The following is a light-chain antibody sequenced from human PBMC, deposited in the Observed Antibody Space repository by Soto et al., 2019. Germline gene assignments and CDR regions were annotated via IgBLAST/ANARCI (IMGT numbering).Light chain of an antibody. V-gene: IGKV2-28*01. Sequence: DIVMTQSPLSLPVTPGEPASISCRSSQSLLHSNGYNYLDWYLQKPGQSPQLLIYLGSNRASGVPHWFSCDGSGADFTLKISRVEAEDVGVYYCLQALRTYTFGQGTKLEIK. CDR2: LGS. J-gene: IGKJ2*01. CDR3: LQALRTYT. CDR1: QSLLHSNGYNY.